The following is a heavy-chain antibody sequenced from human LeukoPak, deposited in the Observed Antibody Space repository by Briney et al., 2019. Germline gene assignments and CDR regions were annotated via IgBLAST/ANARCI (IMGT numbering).Heavy chain of an antibody. D-gene: IGHD3-3*01. CDR2: IYNSGST. V-gene: IGHV4-59*01. CDR3: AGIWSGYYDY. CDR1: GASIRSYY. J-gene: IGHJ4*02. Sequence: SETLSLTCTVSGASIRSYYWSWIRQPPGKGLEWIGYIYNSGSTNYNPSLKSRVTISVDTSKNQLSLKVSSVTAADTAVYYCAGIWSGYYDYWGQGTLVTVSS.